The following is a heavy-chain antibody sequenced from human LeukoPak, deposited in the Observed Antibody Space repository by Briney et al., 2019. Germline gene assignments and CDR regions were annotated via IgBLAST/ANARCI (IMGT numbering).Heavy chain of an antibody. CDR1: GVSISSGGYY. D-gene: IGHD2-15*01. Sequence: SETLSLTGTVSGVSISSGGYYWSWIRQHPGKGLEWIGYIYYSGSTYYNPSLKSRVTISVDTSKNQFSLKLSSVTAADTAVYYCARGGTNIVVVVAADWFDPWGQGTLVTVSS. CDR3: ARGGTNIVVVVAADWFDP. CDR2: IYYSGST. J-gene: IGHJ5*02. V-gene: IGHV4-31*03.